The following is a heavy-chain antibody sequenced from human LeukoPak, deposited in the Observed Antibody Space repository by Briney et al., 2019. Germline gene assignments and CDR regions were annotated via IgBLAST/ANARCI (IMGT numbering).Heavy chain of an antibody. CDR1: GGSFSGYY. V-gene: IGHV4-34*01. CDR3: ARDRNTDFWSGYYTNYFDY. D-gene: IGHD3-3*01. J-gene: IGHJ4*02. CDR2: INHSGST. Sequence: SETLSLTCAVYGGSFSGYYWSWIRQPPGKGLEWIGEINHSGSTNYNPSLKSRVTISVDTSKNQFSLKLSSVTAADTAVYYCARDRNTDFWSGYYTNYFDYWGQGTLVTVSS.